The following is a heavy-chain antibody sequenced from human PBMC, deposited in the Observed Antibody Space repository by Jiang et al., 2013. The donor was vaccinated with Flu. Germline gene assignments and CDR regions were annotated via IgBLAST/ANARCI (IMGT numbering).Heavy chain of an antibody. J-gene: IGHJ3*02. CDR3: AREGRRGLNGPLVGFDI. CDR1: GVSMNSGDSY. CDR2: MSTSGST. D-gene: IGHD1-26*01. V-gene: IGHV4-61*02. Sequence: GLVKPSGTLSLTCTVSGVSMNSGDSYWGWVRQPAGKGLEWIGRMSTSGSTNYNPFFKSRVAILVDTSSNQFSLKLRSVTAADTAVYYCAREGRRGLNGPLVGFDIWGQGTLVTVSS.